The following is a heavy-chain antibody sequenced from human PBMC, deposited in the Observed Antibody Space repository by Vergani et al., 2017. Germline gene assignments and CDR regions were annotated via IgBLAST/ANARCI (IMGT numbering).Heavy chain of an antibody. D-gene: IGHD6-13*01. Sequence: QLQLQESGPGLVKPSETLSLTCTVSGGSISSGSYYWGWIRQPPGKGLEWIGSIYYSGSTYYNPSLKSRVTISVDTSKNQFSLKLSSVTAADTAVYYCARHLIAAETYWGQGTLVTVSS. CDR2: IYYSGST. V-gene: IGHV4-39*01. J-gene: IGHJ4*02. CDR3: ARHLIAAETY. CDR1: GGSISSGSYY.